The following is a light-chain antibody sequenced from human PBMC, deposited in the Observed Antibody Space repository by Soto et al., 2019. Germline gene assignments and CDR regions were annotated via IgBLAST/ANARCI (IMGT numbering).Light chain of an antibody. CDR3: QQYNSYLLT. J-gene: IGKJ4*01. CDR2: KAS. Sequence: DIPLTQSPSTLSASLPERVTIXQRASQSVSSWLAWYQQKPGKAPKLLIYKASSLESGVPSRFSGSGSGTEFTLTISSLQPDDFATYYCQQYNSYLLTFGGGTKVDIK. CDR1: QSVSSW. V-gene: IGKV1-5*03.